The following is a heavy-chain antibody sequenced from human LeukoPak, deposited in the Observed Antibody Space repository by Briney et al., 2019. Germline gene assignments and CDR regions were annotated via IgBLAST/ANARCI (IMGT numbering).Heavy chain of an antibody. CDR3: AELGITMIGGV. J-gene: IGHJ6*04. Sequence: GGSLRLSCAASGLTFSSYEMNWVRQAPGKGLEWVSYISSSGSTIYYADSVKGRFTISRDNAKNSLYLQVNSLRAEDTAVYYCAELGITMIGGVWGKGTTVTISS. V-gene: IGHV3-48*03. CDR2: ISSSGSTI. CDR1: GLTFSSYE. D-gene: IGHD3-10*02.